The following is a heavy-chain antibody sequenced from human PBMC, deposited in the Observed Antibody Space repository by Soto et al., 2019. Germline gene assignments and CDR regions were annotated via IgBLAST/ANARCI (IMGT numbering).Heavy chain of an antibody. CDR3: AKEVIGGVGDY. CDR2: ISSSGVNT. D-gene: IGHD3-16*01. J-gene: IGHJ4*02. Sequence: PGGSLRLSCAASGFTFSSYAMSWVRQAPGKGLEWVSAISSSGVNTYYADSVKGRFTISRDNSKNTLYLQMNSLRAEDTAVFYCAKEVIGGVGDYWGQGALVTVSS. CDR1: GFTFSSYA. V-gene: IGHV3-23*01.